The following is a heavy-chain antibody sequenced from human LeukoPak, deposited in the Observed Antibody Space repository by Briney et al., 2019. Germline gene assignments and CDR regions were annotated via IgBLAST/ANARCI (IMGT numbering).Heavy chain of an antibody. Sequence: GGSLRLSCAASGFTFSSYSMNWVRQAPGKGLEWVSSISSSSSYIYYADSVKGRFTISRDNSKNTLYLQMNSLRAEDTAVYYCAKDEPGPFDYWGQGTLVTVSS. CDR3: AKDEPGPFDY. D-gene: IGHD3-10*01. CDR2: ISSSSSYI. CDR1: GFTFSSYS. J-gene: IGHJ4*02. V-gene: IGHV3-21*04.